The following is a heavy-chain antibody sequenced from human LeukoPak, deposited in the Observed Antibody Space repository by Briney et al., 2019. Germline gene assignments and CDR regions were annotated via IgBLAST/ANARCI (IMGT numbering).Heavy chain of an antibody. D-gene: IGHD1-26*01. J-gene: IGHJ5*02. V-gene: IGHV1-2*02. CDR2: INPNSGGT. CDR3: ARDLAWGADLMGPTDDWLDP. CDR1: GYTFTGYY. Sequence: ASVKVSCKAPGYTFTGYYMHWVRQAPGQGLEWMGWINPNSGGTNFAQKFQDRVTMTSDTSISTACMELSRLRSDDTAVYYCARDLAWGADLMGPTDDWLDPWGQGTLVTVSS.